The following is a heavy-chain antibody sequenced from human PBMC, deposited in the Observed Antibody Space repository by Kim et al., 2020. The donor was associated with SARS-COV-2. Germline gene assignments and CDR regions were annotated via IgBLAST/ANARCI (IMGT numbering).Heavy chain of an antibody. D-gene: IGHD2-15*01. Sequence: SVKVSCEASGGTFSTYNINWVRQAPGQGLEWMGGIIPMFGTEDYAQKFQGRVTITADESTNTAYLDLSSLRSEDTAVYYCARGRSLCSVISCQRDYYYGLDVWGQGTTVTVSS. CDR3: ARGRSLCSVISCQRDYYYGLDV. CDR2: IIPMFGTE. J-gene: IGHJ6*02. CDR1: GGTFSTYN. V-gene: IGHV1-69*13.